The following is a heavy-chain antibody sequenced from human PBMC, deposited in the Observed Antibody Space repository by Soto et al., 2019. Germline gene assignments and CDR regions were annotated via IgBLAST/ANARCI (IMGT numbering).Heavy chain of an antibody. CDR1: GFTFSSSG. Sequence: QVQLVESGGGVVQPGRSLRLSCAASGFTFSSSGMHWVRQAPGKGLEWVAIIWYDGSKKYYADSVKGRFTISRDNSKNTVYLQMNSVRAEDTAVYYCARAPFTIYDTSGYYDYWGQGTLVTVSS. J-gene: IGHJ4*02. CDR3: ARAPFTIYDTSGYYDY. CDR2: IWYDGSKK. D-gene: IGHD3-22*01. V-gene: IGHV3-33*01.